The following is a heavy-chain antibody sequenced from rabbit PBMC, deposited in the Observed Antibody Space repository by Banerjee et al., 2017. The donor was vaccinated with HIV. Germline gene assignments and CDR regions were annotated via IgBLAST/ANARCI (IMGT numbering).Heavy chain of an antibody. CDR1: GFTISSSYW. CDR2: IYGGNSGSA. D-gene: IGHD6-1*01. V-gene: IGHV1S45*01. Sequence: QEQLVESGGGLVQPEGSLTLTCTASGFTISSSYWICWVRQAPGKGLEWIACIYGGNSGSAHYASWAKGRFTISKTSSTTVTLQMTSLTAADTATYFCARGVVDYDYSNLWGQGTLVTVS. CDR3: ARGVVDYDYSNL. J-gene: IGHJ3*01.